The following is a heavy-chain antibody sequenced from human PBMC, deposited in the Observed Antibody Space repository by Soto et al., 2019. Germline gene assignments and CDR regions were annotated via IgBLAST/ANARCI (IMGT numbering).Heavy chain of an antibody. J-gene: IGHJ6*01. CDR1: GFTFSDAW. CDR2: IKRKIDGETT. V-gene: IGHV3-15*01. CDR3: VTDRGGGTDV. Sequence: GGSLRLSCAASGFTFSDAWMTWIRQAPGKGLQCVGRIKRKIDGETTDYAAPVKGRFTISRDDSKNTLYLQMNSLKVEDTAMYYCVTDRGGGTDVWGQGTTVTVS. D-gene: IGHD3-10*01.